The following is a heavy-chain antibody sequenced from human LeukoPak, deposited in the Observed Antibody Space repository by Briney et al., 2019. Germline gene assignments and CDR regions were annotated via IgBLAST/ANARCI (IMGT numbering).Heavy chain of an antibody. Sequence: PSETLSLTCAVSSGSIGSSNWWSWVRQPPGKGLEWIGEINHSGSTNYNPSLKSRVTISVDMSDNQFSLKLTSVTAADTAVYYCALGYNDIWELWGQGNMVTVSS. CDR3: ALGYNDIWEL. CDR2: INHSGST. V-gene: IGHV4-4*02. D-gene: IGHD1-26*01. J-gene: IGHJ4*02. CDR1: SGSIGSSNW.